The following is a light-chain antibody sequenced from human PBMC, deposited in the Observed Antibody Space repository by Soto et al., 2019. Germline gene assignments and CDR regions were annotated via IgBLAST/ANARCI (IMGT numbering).Light chain of an antibody. CDR3: GTWDSSLSAGGV. CDR1: SSNIGNNY. Sequence: QAVVTQPPSVSAAPGQTVTISCSGSSSNIGNNYVSWYQQLPGTAPKLLIYENNKRPSGIPDRFSGSKSGTSATLGITGLQTGDEADYYCGTWDSSLSAGGVFGTGTKVPS. V-gene: IGLV1-51*02. J-gene: IGLJ1*01. CDR2: ENN.